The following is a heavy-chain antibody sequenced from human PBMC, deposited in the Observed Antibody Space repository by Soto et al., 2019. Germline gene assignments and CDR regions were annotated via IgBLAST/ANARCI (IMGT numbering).Heavy chain of an antibody. J-gene: IGHJ5*02. CDR1: GGSVSSGSYY. CDR3: ERYVMAVDWTTNWFDP. Sequence: QVQLQESGPGLVKPSETLSLTCTVSGGSVSSGSYYWNWIRQPPGKGLWWIGYIYYSGSSNYNPSLTSRVSISIDKSKNQVSLKLSSVTDEDTSVYCCERYVMAVDWTTNWFDPWGQGTLVTVSS. D-gene: IGHD2-21*01. V-gene: IGHV4-61*01. CDR2: IYYSGSS.